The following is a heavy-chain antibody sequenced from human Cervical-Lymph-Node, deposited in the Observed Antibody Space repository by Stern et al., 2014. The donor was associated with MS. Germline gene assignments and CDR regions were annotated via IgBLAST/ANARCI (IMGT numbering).Heavy chain of an antibody. CDR1: GGSISSSPYY. V-gene: IGHV4-31*03. Sequence: QVQLQESGPGLVKPSQTLSLTCTVSGGSISSSPYYWSWIRQHPGKGLEWIGYIYYSGSTYYNPSLKSRLTISVDTSKNQFSLKLSSVTAADTAVYYCARDRHGGSYFDYWGQGTLVTVSS. J-gene: IGHJ4*02. D-gene: IGHD1-26*01. CDR3: ARDRHGGSYFDY. CDR2: IYYSGST.